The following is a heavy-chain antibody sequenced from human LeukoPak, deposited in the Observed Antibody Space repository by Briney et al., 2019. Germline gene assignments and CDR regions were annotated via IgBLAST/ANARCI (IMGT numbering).Heavy chain of an antibody. J-gene: IGHJ6*03. V-gene: IGHV3-7*01. CDR2: IKQDGSEK. CDR1: GFTFSSYA. Sequence: GGSLRLSCAASGFTFSSYAMSRVRQAPGKGLEWVANIKQDGSEKYYVDSVKGRFTISRDNAKNSLYLQMNSLRAEDTAVYYCARSYCSGGSCYSIYYYYYYYMDVWGKGTTVTVSS. D-gene: IGHD2-15*01. CDR3: ARSYCSGGSCYSIYYYYYYYMDV.